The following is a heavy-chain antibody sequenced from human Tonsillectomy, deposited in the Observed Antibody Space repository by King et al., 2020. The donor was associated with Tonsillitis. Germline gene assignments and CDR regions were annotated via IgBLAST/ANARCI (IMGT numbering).Heavy chain of an antibody. Sequence: LQLQESGPGLVKPSETLSLSCSVSGDSITGGNHYWGWIRQPPGQGLEWIANIYYTGSTYFSPSLKSRVTMSVDTSKNRFSLNMNSVTAADTAVYYCGRHPVWWSDRRSVWFDPWGQGTLVTVSS. J-gene: IGHJ5*02. CDR3: GRHPVWWSDRRSVWFDP. D-gene: IGHD2-21*01. CDR1: GDSITGGNHY. CDR2: IYYTGST. V-gene: IGHV4-39*07.